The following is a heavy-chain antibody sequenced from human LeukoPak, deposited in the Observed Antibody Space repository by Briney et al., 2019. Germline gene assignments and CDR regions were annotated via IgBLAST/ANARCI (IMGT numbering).Heavy chain of an antibody. V-gene: IGHV1-18*01. CDR2: ISAYNGNT. CDR3: ARDSDSSGWRRRAFDY. J-gene: IGHJ4*02. D-gene: IGHD6-19*01. CDR1: GYTFTSYG. Sequence: GASVKVSCKASGYTFTSYGISWVRQAPGQGLEWMGWISAYNGNTNYAQKLQGRVTMTTDTSTSTAYMELRSLRSDDTAVYYCARDSDSSGWRRRAFDYWGQGTLVTVSS.